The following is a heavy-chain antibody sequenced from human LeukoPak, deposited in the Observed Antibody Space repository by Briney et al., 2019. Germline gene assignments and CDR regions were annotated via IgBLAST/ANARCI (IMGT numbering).Heavy chain of an antibody. J-gene: IGHJ4*02. CDR1: GFTFSSYS. CDR2: ISSSSSYI. CDR3: ARDGHYYDSSGYLDY. Sequence: GGSLSLSCAASGFTFSSYSMNWVRQAPGKGLEWVSSISSSSSYIYYADSVKGRFTISRDNAKNSLYLQMNSLRAEDTAVYYCARDGHYYDSSGYLDYWGQGTLVTVSS. V-gene: IGHV3-21*01. D-gene: IGHD3-22*01.